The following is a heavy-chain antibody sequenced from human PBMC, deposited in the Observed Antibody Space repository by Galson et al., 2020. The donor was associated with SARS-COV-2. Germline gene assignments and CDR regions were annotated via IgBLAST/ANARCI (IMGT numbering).Heavy chain of an antibody. CDR1: GFTFSSYG. CDR2: ISYDGSNK. Sequence: GGSLRLSCAASGFTFSSYGMHWVRQAPGKGLEWVAVISYDGSNKYYADSVKGRFTISRDNSKNTLYLQMNSLRAEDTAVYYCAKDTPSIAALAAAAGGSDDYWGQGTLVTVSS. V-gene: IGHV3-30*18. CDR3: AKDTPSIAALAAAAGGSDDY. J-gene: IGHJ4*02. D-gene: IGHD6-13*01.